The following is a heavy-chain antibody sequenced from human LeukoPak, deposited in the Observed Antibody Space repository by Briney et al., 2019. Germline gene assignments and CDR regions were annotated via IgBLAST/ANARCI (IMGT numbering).Heavy chain of an antibody. D-gene: IGHD5-18*01. CDR3: ARVQVVDTTMVTSDY. CDR2: INPSGGST. Sequence: GASVKVSCKASGYTFTSYYMHWVRQAPGQGLEWMGIINPSGGSTSYAQKFQGRVTMTRDTSTSTVYMELSSLRSEDTAVYYCARVQVVDTTMVTSDYWGQGTLVTVSS. CDR1: GYTFTSYY. V-gene: IGHV1-46*01. J-gene: IGHJ4*02.